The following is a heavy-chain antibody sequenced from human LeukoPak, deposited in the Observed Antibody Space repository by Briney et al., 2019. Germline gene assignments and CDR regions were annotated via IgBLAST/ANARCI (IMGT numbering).Heavy chain of an antibody. CDR1: GYTFTGYY. J-gene: IGHJ4*02. D-gene: IGHD2-2*01. V-gene: IGHV1-2*02. CDR2: INPNSGGT. CDR3: ASHYCSSTSCLQEPFDY. Sequence: GASVKVSCKASGYTFTGYYMHWVRQAPGQGLEWMGWINPNSGGTNYAQNCQGRVTMTRDTSISTAYMELSRLRSDDTAVYYCASHYCSSTSCLQEPFDYWGQGTLVTVSS.